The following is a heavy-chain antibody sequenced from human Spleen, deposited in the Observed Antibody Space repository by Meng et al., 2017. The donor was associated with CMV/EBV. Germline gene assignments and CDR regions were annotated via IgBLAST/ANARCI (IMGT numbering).Heavy chain of an antibody. Sequence: GGSLRLSCAASGFTFGSYAMSWVRQAPGKGLEWVSGISASGGSTYYADSVKGRFTISRDNSKNTVYLQMNSLRADDTAVYYCAPNPILGGDYWGQGTLVTVSS. CDR1: GFTFGSYA. J-gene: IGHJ4*02. CDR3: APNPILGGDY. D-gene: IGHD1-26*01. V-gene: IGHV3-23*01. CDR2: ISASGGST.